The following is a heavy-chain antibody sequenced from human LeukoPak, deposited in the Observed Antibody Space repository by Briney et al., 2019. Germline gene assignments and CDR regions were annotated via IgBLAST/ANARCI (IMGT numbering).Heavy chain of an antibody. D-gene: IGHD4-11*01. CDR1: GFTFSTYT. J-gene: IGHJ4*02. Sequence: PGGSLRLSCAASGFTFSTYTMAWVRQAPGGGLEWVSVICSGGSTYFADSVKGRFNISRDNSKNTVYLHMSSLRVEETAVYFCARGTDSNYFLFDSWGQGALVTVSS. CDR3: ARGTDSNYFLFDS. V-gene: IGHV3-66*01. CDR2: ICSGGST.